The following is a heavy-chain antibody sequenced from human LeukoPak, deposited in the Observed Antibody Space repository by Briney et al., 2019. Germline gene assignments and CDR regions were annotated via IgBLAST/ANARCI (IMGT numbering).Heavy chain of an antibody. D-gene: IGHD1-26*01. V-gene: IGHV3-74*03. CDR2: ITDDATT. J-gene: IGHJ4*02. CDR3: VRDRVGPDY. Sequence: GGSLKLSCAASGFTFSSAWMHWVRQAPGTGLVWVSRITDDATTTYADSVRGRFTISRDNAKNILYLQMNSLGAEDTALYYCVRDRVGPDYWGQGTLVTVSS. CDR1: GFTFSSAW.